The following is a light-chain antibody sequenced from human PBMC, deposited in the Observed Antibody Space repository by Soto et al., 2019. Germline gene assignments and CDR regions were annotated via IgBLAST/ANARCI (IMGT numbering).Light chain of an antibody. J-gene: IGKJ1*01. CDR3: QKYNSYSWK. CDR1: QAISSNC. Sequence: EIVFTQSPFTLSLSPVERATLSFMASQAISSNCLVWYQVKSGQAPRLLIYDASNRATGIPARFSGSGSGTDFTLTISSLQPDDFATYYCQKYNSYSWKFGQGTKVDIK. CDR2: DAS. V-gene: IGKV3-20*01.